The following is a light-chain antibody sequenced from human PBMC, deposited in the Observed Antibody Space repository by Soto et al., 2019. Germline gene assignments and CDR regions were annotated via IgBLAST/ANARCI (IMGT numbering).Light chain of an antibody. V-gene: IGKV3-20*01. CDR2: AAS. Sequence: EIVLTQSPGTLSLSPGESATLSCRASQSLNSNFLAWYQQKPGQAPRLLVYAASSRATGIPDRFSGSASGTVFTLTIRRLEPEDFAVYYCQQYDTAPPRYTFGQGPKLEIK. CDR3: QQYDTAPPRYT. CDR1: QSLNSNF. J-gene: IGKJ2*01.